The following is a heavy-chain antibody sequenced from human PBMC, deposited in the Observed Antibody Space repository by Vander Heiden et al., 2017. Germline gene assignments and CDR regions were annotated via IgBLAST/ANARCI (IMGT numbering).Heavy chain of an antibody. CDR1: GYSFTTYY. CDR3: ARVATVGNAAFDI. D-gene: IGHD1-1*01. J-gene: IGHJ3*02. V-gene: IGHV1-46*01. CDR2: INPGGDST. Sequence: QVQLVQSGAEVKKPGASVKVSCKASGYSFTTYYMHWVRQAPGQGLEWMGIINPGGDSTAYAQKFQGRVTLTRDSSTSKLYMELKRLRSEDTAVYYCARVATVGNAAFDIWGQGTMVPVSS.